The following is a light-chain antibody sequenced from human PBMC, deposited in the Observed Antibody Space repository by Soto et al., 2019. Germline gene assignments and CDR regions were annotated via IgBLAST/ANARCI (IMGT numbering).Light chain of an antibody. CDR2: RTD. CDR1: GSNIGTNT. V-gene: IGLV1-44*01. Sequence: QSVLTQPPSASGTPGQRVTISCSGSGSNIGTNTVNWYQQLPGTAPKLLIYRTDQRPAGLPDRFSGSKSGTSASLDISGLQSDDEADYYCTAWDGSLDGRVFGGGTKLTVL. CDR3: TAWDGSLDGRV. J-gene: IGLJ3*02.